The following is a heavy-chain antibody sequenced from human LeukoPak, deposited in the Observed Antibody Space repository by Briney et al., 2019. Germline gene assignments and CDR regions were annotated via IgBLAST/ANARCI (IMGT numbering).Heavy chain of an antibody. Sequence: SETLSLTCTVSGGSMSSYYWSWIRQPPGKGLEWIGYIYYSGTTNYNPSLKRRLTISVDTSQNQFSLRLSSVTAADTAVYYCARGTIFGVATNWFDPWGQGTLVTVSS. CDR2: IYYSGTT. V-gene: IGHV4-59*01. D-gene: IGHD3-3*01. J-gene: IGHJ5*02. CDR1: GGSMSSYY. CDR3: ARGTIFGVATNWFDP.